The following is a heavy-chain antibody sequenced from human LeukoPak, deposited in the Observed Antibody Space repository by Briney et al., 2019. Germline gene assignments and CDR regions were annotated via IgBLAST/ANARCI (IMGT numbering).Heavy chain of an antibody. Sequence: GGTLRLSCAVSGFTFSSYGMSWVRQAPGKGLVWVSRINNDGGGTIYADSVRGRFTISRDNAKNTLYLQMNSLGAEDTAVYYCARGGYNHAFDIWGQGTVVTVSS. CDR1: GFTFSSYG. CDR2: INNDGGGT. D-gene: IGHD5-24*01. V-gene: IGHV3-74*01. J-gene: IGHJ3*02. CDR3: ARGGYNHAFDI.